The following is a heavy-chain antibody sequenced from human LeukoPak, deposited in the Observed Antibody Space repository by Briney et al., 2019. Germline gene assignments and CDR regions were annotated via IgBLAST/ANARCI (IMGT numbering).Heavy chain of an antibody. V-gene: IGHV3-21*01. CDR2: ISSSSSYI. Sequence: GGSLRLSCAASGFTFSSYSMNWVRQAPGKGLEWVSSISSSSSYIYYADSVKGRFTISRDNAKNSLYLQMNSLRAEDTAVYYCAWLGRYRSSTGCYTGDYMDVWGKETTVTVSS. CDR3: AWLGRYRSSTGCYTGDYMDV. D-gene: IGHD2-2*02. J-gene: IGHJ6*03. CDR1: GFTFSSYS.